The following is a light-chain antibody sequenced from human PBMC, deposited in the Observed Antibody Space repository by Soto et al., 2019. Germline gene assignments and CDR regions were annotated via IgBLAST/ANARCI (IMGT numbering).Light chain of an antibody. CDR3: MQGTHFPYT. CDR1: QSLVHRDGRTY. J-gene: IGKJ2*01. Sequence: EIVMTQTPVFLSVTLGQSASISCWSSQSLVHRDGRTYLNWLHQRQGQPPRLLLHKVSDRFSGVPDRFTGSGTGTDFTLRISRVEADDAGVYYCMQGTHFPYTFGQGTRLEIK. CDR2: KVS. V-gene: IGKV2-24*01.